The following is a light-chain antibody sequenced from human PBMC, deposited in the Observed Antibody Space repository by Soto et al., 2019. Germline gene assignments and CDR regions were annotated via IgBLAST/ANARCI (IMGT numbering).Light chain of an antibody. V-gene: IGKV3-20*01. CDR3: EQYGSSLPK. Sequence: ETVLTQSPGTLSLSPGDRASLSCRASETISRDYLAWYQQKPGQSPRLLIYGISNRATGTPDRFSGSGSGTDFTLTISRLEPEDLAVYYCEQYGSSLPKFSQGPK. J-gene: IGKJ1*01. CDR2: GIS. CDR1: ETISRDY.